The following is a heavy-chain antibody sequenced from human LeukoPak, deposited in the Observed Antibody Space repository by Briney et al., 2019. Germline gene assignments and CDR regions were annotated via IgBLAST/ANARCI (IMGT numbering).Heavy chain of an antibody. D-gene: IGHD5-12*01. J-gene: IGHJ4*02. V-gene: IGHV4-59*12. CDR1: GDSIDSYY. Sequence: PSETLSLTCTISGDSIDSYYWSWIRQPPGKGLEWIGYIYHSGEHSGSTNYNPSLKSRVTISVDTSKNHFSLNLSSVTAADAAVYYCARGQGTVATHWGQGTLVTVSS. CDR2: IYHSGEHSGST. CDR3: ARGQGTVATH.